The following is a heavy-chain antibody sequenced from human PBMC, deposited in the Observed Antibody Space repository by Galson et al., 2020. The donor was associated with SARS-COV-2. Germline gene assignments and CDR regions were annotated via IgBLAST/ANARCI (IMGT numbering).Heavy chain of an antibody. CDR1: GFSLSTTTMA. Sequence: KMFGPTLVLPTHPLTLTCTLSGFSLSTTTMAVCWIRQPPGKALEWLALIYWDDDKRYSPSLKSRLTITKDTSKNQVVLTMTSMDPVDTATYYCARYRLTYFDYWGQGTLVTVSS. CDR2: IYWDDDK. D-gene: IGHD5-18*01. J-gene: IGHJ4*02. CDR3: ARYRLTYFDY. V-gene: IGHV2-5*02.